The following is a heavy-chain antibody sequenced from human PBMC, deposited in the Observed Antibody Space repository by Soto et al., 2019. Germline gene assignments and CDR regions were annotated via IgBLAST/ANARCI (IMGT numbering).Heavy chain of an antibody. Sequence: QVQLQESGPVLVKPSETLSLTCSVSGGSISSDYWSWIRQPPGKGLECIGYIYYTGNTNYNPSLKSRVTISVDTSKNQFSLNLRSVTAADTAVYYCARALRGVVVVAAREMDVWGQGTTVTVSS. CDR1: GGSISSDY. D-gene: IGHD2-15*01. CDR2: IYYTGNT. CDR3: ARALRGVVVVAAREMDV. J-gene: IGHJ6*02. V-gene: IGHV4-59*01.